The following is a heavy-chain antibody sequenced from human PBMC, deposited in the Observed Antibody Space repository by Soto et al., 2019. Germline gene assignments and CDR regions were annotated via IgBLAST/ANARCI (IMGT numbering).Heavy chain of an antibody. J-gene: IGHJ4*02. D-gene: IGHD2-8*01. V-gene: IGHV3-30*18. CDR3: AKMVAQGHYFEY. CDR2: ISYDGSHK. CDR1: GLSLSSYG. Sequence: GSLRLSCGTAGLSLSSYGRHWVRHAPGKGLEWVAVISYDGSHKYYADSVKGRFTISRDNSKNTLYLKMNSLRAEDTAVYYCAKMVAQGHYFEYWGQGTLVTVSS.